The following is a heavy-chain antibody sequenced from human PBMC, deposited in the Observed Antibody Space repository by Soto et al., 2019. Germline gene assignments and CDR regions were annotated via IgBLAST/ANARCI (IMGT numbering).Heavy chain of an antibody. D-gene: IGHD1-1*01. CDR2: IYWDGDE. J-gene: IGHJ4*02. CDR1: GFSLSTSGEC. V-gene: IGHV2-5*02. Sequence: QITLKESGPTLVKPTQTLTLTCTFSGFSLSTSGECVGWIRQPPGQALEWLALIYWDGDERYSPSLKSRITITKDTSKNQVVLRMTHTDPVDTATYYCAHRIERRDGHYFDYWGQGTLVTVSS. CDR3: AHRIERRDGHYFDY.